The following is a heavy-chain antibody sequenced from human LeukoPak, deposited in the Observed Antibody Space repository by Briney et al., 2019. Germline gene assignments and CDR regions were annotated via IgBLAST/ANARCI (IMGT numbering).Heavy chain of an antibody. CDR1: GFTFSSYS. D-gene: IGHD3-22*01. CDR3: AKDRDSSGLFDY. CDR2: ISSSSSYI. V-gene: IGHV3-21*01. J-gene: IGHJ4*02. Sequence: GGSLRLSCAASGFTFSSYSMNWVRQAPGKVLEWVSSISSSSSYIYYADSVKGRFTISRDNAKNSLYLQMNSLRAEDTAVYYCAKDRDSSGLFDYWGQGTLVTVSS.